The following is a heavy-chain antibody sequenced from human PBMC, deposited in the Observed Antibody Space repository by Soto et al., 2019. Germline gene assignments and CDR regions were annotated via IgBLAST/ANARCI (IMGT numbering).Heavy chain of an antibody. CDR3: TTRTPYWNYGPDGFDI. Sequence: GGSLRLSCAASGFTFSSYAMSWVRQAPGKGLEWVSAIKSKTDGGTIDYAAPVKGRFTISRDDSKNTLYLQMNSLKTEDTAVYYCTTRTPYWNYGPDGFDIWGQGTMVTVSS. J-gene: IGHJ3*02. V-gene: IGHV3-15*01. D-gene: IGHD1-7*01. CDR2: IKSKTDGGTI. CDR1: GFTFSSYA.